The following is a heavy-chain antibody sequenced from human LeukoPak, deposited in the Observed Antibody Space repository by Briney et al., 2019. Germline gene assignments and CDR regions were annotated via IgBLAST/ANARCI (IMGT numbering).Heavy chain of an antibody. CDR2: IYYSGST. V-gene: IGHV4-39*07. CDR1: GGSISSSSYY. Sequence: PSETLSLTCTVSGGSISSSSYYWGWIRQPPGKGLEWIGSIYYSGSTYYNPSLKSRVTISVDTSKNQFSLKLSSVTAADTAVYYCARASYLWHSSSSVFDYYYYYMDVWGKGTAVTVSS. D-gene: IGHD6-6*01. CDR3: ARASYLWHSSSSVFDYYYYYMDV. J-gene: IGHJ6*03.